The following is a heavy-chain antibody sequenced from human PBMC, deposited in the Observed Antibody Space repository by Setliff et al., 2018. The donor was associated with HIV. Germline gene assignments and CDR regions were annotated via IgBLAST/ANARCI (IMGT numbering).Heavy chain of an antibody. CDR1: GGSISSGDYY. CDR3: AREGDGDKRERYFYYMDV. J-gene: IGHJ6*03. Sequence: PSETLSLTCTVSGGSISSGDYYWSWIRQYPGKGLEWIGYIYYSGSTFYNPSLKSRVTISVDTSKKQFSLKLSSVTAADTAVYYCAREGDGDKRERYFYYMDVWGKGTTVTVSS. D-gene: IGHD4-17*01. CDR2: IYYSGST. V-gene: IGHV4-31*03.